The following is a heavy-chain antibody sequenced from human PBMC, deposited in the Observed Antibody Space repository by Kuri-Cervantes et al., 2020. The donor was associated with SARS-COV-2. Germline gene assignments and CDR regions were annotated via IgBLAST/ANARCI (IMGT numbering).Heavy chain of an antibody. D-gene: IGHD6-25*01. CDR2: INHSGST. CDR1: GGSFSSHY. V-gene: IGHV4-34*01. CDR3: ARISAINNAFDI. Sequence: ESLKISCAVCGGSFSSHYWSWIRQPPGKGLEWIGEINHSGSTNYNPSLKSRVTISVDMSDNQFSLKVTSVTAADTAVYYCARISAINNAFDIWGQGTLVTVSS. J-gene: IGHJ3*02.